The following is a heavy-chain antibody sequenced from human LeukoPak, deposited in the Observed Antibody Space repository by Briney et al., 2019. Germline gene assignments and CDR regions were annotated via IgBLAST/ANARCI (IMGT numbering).Heavy chain of an antibody. CDR1: GFTFGNYA. V-gene: IGHV3-23*01. CDR2: IGGSGGYT. Sequence: GGSLRLSCAASGFTFGNYAMSWVRQAPGKGLEWVSAIGGSGGYTYYADSVKGRFTFSRDNSKNTLYLQMNSLRAEDTAVYYCAKDGRNEGGHEFDYWGQGTLVTVSS. J-gene: IGHJ4*02. D-gene: IGHD1-1*01. CDR3: AKDGRNEGGHEFDY.